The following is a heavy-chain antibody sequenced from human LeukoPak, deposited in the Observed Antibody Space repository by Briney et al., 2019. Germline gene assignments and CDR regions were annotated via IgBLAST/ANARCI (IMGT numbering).Heavy chain of an antibody. CDR2: FDPEDGGT. V-gene: IGHV1-24*01. Sequence: GGSVKVSCKVSGYTLTELSMHWVRQAPGKGLEWMGGFDPEDGGTIYAQKFQGRVTMTEDTSTDTAYMELSSLRSEDTAVYYCATEVRGDLTGSFDYWGQGTLVTVSS. D-gene: IGHD3-9*01. CDR1: GYTLTELS. J-gene: IGHJ4*02. CDR3: ATEVRGDLTGSFDY.